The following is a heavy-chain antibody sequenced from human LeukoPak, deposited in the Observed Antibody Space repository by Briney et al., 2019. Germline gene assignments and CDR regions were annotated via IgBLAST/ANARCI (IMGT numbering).Heavy chain of an antibody. D-gene: IGHD3-22*01. Sequence: PSETLSLTCTVSGGSISSYYWSWIRQPPGKGLEWIGYIYYSGSTNYNPSLKSRVTISVDTSKNQFSLKLSSVTAADTAVYYCARAGSSGPTRTGLDYWGQGTLVTVSS. CDR2: IYYSGST. CDR1: GGSISSYY. V-gene: IGHV4-59*01. J-gene: IGHJ4*02. CDR3: ARAGSSGPTRTGLDY.